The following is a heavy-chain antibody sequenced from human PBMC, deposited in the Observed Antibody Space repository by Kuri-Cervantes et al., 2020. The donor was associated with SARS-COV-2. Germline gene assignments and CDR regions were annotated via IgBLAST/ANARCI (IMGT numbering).Heavy chain of an antibody. J-gene: IGHJ4*02. Sequence: GGSLRLSCAASGFTFSSYAMSWVRQAPGKGLEWVSGINWNGGSTGYADSVKGRFTISRDNAKNSLYLQMNSLRAEDTALYHCARITLYGDYFDYWGQGTLVTVSS. CDR2: INWNGGST. CDR1: GFTFSSYA. CDR3: ARITLYGDYFDY. V-gene: IGHV3-20*01. D-gene: IGHD4-17*01.